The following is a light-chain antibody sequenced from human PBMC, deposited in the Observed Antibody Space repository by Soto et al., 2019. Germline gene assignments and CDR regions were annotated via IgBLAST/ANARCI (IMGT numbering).Light chain of an antibody. J-gene: IGLJ1*01. V-gene: IGLV1-44*01. CDR3: AAWDDSLNSYV. Sequence: QSALAQPPSASGTPGQRVTISCSGSNSNIGRNIVNWYQQLPGTAPKLLLHNNNQRPSGVPDRFSGSKSGTSASLAIRGPQSEDEADYYCAAWDDSLNSYVFGTGTKATVL. CDR2: NNN. CDR1: NSNIGRNI.